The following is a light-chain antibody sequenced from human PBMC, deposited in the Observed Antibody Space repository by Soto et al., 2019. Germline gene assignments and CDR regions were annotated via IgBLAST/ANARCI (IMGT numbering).Light chain of an antibody. CDR1: STDIGAYNF. CDR3: VSYTSSTTYV. J-gene: IGLJ1*01. Sequence: QSVLTQPASVSGSPGQSITISCTGTSTDIGAYNFVSWFQHHPGKAPKLILFEVRIRPSGVSNRFSGSKSGSTASLIISRLQTEDEADYYCVSYTSSTTYVFGTGTKVTVL. V-gene: IGLV2-14*01. CDR2: EVR.